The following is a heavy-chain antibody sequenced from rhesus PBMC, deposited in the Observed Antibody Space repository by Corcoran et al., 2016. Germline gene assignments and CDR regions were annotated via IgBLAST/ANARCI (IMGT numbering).Heavy chain of an antibody. CDR3: ARWPPYSGYSSNF. V-gene: IGHV4-122*02. CDR2: ISYSGST. CDR1: GYSISSGYG. J-gene: IGHJ3*01. D-gene: IGHD5-24*01. Sequence: QLQLQESGPGLVKPSETLSLTCAVSGYSISSGYGWSWIRQPPGKGLEWIGYISYSGSTSYNPSLKSRVTMSRDTSKNQFSRKRSSVTPADTAVYYCARWPPYSGYSSNFWGQGLRVTVSS.